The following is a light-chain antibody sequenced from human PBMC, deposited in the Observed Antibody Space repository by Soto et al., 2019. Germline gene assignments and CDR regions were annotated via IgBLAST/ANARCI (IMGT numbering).Light chain of an antibody. CDR3: AAWDDSLNGPV. Sequence: QSALTQPPSASGTPGQRVTISCSGSSSNIGTNTVNWYQQLPGAAPKLLIHGNNQRPSGVPDRFSGSKSGTAASLAISGLQSEDEADYYCAAWDDSLNGPVFGGGTKLTVL. CDR2: GNN. J-gene: IGLJ2*01. V-gene: IGLV1-44*01. CDR1: SSNIGTNT.